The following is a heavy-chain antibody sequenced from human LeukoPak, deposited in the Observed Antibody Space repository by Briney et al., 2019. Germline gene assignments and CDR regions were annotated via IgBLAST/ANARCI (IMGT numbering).Heavy chain of an antibody. CDR3: ARASSVLLIDY. Sequence: ASVTVSCKASGYIFTTYDITWVRQAPGQGLEWMGWISSYNGNTNYAQNLQDRVTMTTDTSTSTAYMELRSLRSNDTAVYYCARASSVLLIDYWGQGTLVTVSS. D-gene: IGHD3-16*01. J-gene: IGHJ4*02. CDR1: GYIFTTYD. CDR2: ISSYNGNT. V-gene: IGHV1-18*01.